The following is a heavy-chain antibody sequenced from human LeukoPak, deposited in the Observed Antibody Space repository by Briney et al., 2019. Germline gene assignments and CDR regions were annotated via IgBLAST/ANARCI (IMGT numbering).Heavy chain of an antibody. J-gene: IGHJ5*02. CDR2: ISYDGSNK. CDR1: GFTFSSYG. V-gene: IGHV3-30*18. D-gene: IGHD2-2*01. Sequence: PGGSLRLSCAASGFTFSSYGMHWVRQAPGKGLEWVAVISYDGSNKYYADSVKGRFTISRDNSKNTLYLQMNSLRAEDTAVYYCAKGCSSTSCSLEWFGPWGQGTLVTVSS. CDR3: AKGCSSTSCSLEWFGP.